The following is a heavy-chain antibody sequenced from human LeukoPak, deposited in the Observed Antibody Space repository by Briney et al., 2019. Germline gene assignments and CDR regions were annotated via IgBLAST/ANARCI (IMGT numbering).Heavy chain of an antibody. CDR2: IYSDGRT. CDR1: GFTVSSNY. Sequence: GGSLRLSCAASGFTVSSNYMSWVRQAPGKGLEWVSEIYSDGRTYYAASMEGRFSISRDNSKNTVYLQMDSLRAEDTAVYFCARELREHGVFDIWGQGTMVTVSS. CDR3: ARELREHGVFDI. J-gene: IGHJ3*02. D-gene: IGHD1-26*01. V-gene: IGHV3-53*01.